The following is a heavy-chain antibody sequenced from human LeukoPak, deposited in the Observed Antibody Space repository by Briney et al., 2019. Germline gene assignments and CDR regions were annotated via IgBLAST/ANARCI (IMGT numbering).Heavy chain of an antibody. V-gene: IGHV1-2*02. J-gene: IGHJ4*02. CDR2: INPNSGGT. CDR3: ARESIIPAARGDY. CDR1: GYTFTGYF. Sequence: ASVKVSCKASGYTFTGYFIHWVRRVPGQGLEWMGWINPNSGGTNYAQKFQGRVTMTRDTSTNTAYMELSRLRSDDTAIYHCARESIIPAARGDYWGQGTLVTVSS. D-gene: IGHD2-2*01.